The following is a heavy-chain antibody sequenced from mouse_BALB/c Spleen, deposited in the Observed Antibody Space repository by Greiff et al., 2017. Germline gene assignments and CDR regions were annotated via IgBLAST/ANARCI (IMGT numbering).Heavy chain of an antibody. CDR2: ISSGSSTI. V-gene: IGHV5-17*02. J-gene: IGHJ1*01. CDR3: ERGDRYWYFDV. D-gene: IGHD2-14*01. Sequence: EVHLVESGGGLVKPGGSRKLSCAASGFTFSSFGMHWVRQAPEKGLEWVAYISSGSSTIYYADTVKGRFTISRDNPKHTLFLQMTSLRSEDTAMYYCERGDRYWYFDVWGAGTTVTVSS. CDR1: GFTFSSFG.